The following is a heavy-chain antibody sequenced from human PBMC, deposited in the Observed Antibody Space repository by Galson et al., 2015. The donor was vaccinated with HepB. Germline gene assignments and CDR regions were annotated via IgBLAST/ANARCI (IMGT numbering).Heavy chain of an antibody. D-gene: IGHD5-12*01. CDR2: ISWNSGSI. J-gene: IGHJ6*02. CDR3: AKAMGLVDIVAPGGVYYYYGMDV. Sequence: SLRLSCAASGFTFDDYAMHWVRQAPGKGLEWVSGISWNSGSIGYADSVKGRFTISRDNAKNSLYLQMNSLRAEDTALYYCAKAMGLVDIVAPGGVYYYYGMDVWGQGTTVTVSS. CDR1: GFTFDDYA. V-gene: IGHV3-9*01.